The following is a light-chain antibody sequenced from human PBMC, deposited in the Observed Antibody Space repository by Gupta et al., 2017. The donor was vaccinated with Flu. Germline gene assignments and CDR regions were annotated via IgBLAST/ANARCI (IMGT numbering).Light chain of an antibody. Sequence: MTQSPSALSAYVGDRVTITCRASQSINNWLAWYQQKPGKAPNLLIYKASNLESGVPSRFSGSGSGTEFTLTISSLQPDDFATYYCQQYNSYPLTFGGGTKVEI. J-gene: IGKJ4*01. V-gene: IGKV1-5*03. CDR1: QSINNW. CDR2: KAS. CDR3: QQYNSYPLT.